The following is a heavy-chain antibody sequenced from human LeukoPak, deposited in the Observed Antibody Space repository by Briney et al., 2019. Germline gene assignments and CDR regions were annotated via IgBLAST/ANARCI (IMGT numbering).Heavy chain of an antibody. CDR1: GGSISSYY. Sequence: SETLSLTCTVSGGSISSYYWSWIRQPPGKGLEWIGYIYYSGSTTYNPSLRSRVTISVDTSKNQFSLRLSSATAADTAVYYCAASARLILQGSAYWGQGAQVTVSS. CDR3: AASARLILQGSAY. J-gene: IGHJ4*02. CDR2: IYYSGST. D-gene: IGHD6-19*01. V-gene: IGHV4-59*08.